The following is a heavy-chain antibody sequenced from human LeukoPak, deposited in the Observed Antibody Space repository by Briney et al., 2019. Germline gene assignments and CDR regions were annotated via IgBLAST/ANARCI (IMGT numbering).Heavy chain of an antibody. V-gene: IGHV4-31*03. J-gene: IGHJ5*02. CDR2: IYYSGST. Sequence: SETLPLTCTVSGSSISSGGYYWSWIRQHPGRGLEWIGYIYYSGSTYYNPSLKSRVTISVDTSKNQFPLKLSSVTAADTAVYYCARDGVFSYYNWFDPWGQGTLVTVSS. CDR3: ARDGVFSYYNWFDP. CDR1: GSSISSGGYY. D-gene: IGHD3-9*01.